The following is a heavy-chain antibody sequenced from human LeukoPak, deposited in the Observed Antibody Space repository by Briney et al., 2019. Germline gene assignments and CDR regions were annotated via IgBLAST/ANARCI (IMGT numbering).Heavy chain of an antibody. J-gene: IGHJ3*02. CDR2: ISGSGGST. CDR3: ARPKVAAAGILLWFDAFDI. D-gene: IGHD6-13*01. Sequence: PGGSLRLSCAASGFTFSSYAMSWVRQAPGKGLDWVSAISGSGGSTYYADSVKGRFTISRDNSKNTLYLQMNSLRAEDTAVYYCARPKVAAAGILLWFDAFDIWGQGTMVTVSS. V-gene: IGHV3-23*01. CDR1: GFTFSSYA.